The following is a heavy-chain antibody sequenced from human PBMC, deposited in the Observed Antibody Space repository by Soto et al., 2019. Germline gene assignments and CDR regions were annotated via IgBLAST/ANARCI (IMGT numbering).Heavy chain of an antibody. CDR1: GGSVSSGGYF. Sequence: QVQLQESGPGLVEPSQTLSLTCTVSGGSVSSGGYFWSWIRQPPGEGLEWIGHIYNSGSTYSNPSLRGRVTIPVDTSKSQFSLKLSSVTAADTAVYYCARGPSADKIDFWGQGTLVTVSS. CDR3: ARGPSADKIDF. V-gene: IGHV4-30-4*01. J-gene: IGHJ4*02. CDR2: IYNSGST. D-gene: IGHD3-3*01.